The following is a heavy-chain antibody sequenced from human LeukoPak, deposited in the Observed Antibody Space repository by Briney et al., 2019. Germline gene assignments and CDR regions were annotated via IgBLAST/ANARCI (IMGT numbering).Heavy chain of an antibody. CDR3: AREPDTAMVFDY. CDR1: GFTFSSYG. J-gene: IGHJ4*02. CDR2: ISSSGSTI. D-gene: IGHD5-18*01. Sequence: GGSLRLSCAASGFTFSSYGMHWVRQAPGKGLEWVSYISSSGSTIYYADSVKGRFTISRDNAKNSLYLQMNSLRAEDTAVYYCAREPDTAMVFDYWGQGTLVTVSS. V-gene: IGHV3-48*04.